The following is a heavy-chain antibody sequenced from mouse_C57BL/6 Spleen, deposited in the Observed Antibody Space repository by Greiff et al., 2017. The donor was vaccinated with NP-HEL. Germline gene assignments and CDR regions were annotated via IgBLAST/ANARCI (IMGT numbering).Heavy chain of an antibody. CDR1: GYAFSSSW. CDR3: ARENYYSNH. J-gene: IGHJ3*01. D-gene: IGHD2-5*01. V-gene: IGHV1-82*01. Sequence: LQESGPELVKPGASVKISCKASGYAFSSSWMNWVKQRPGKGLEWIGRIYPGDGDTNYNGKFKGKATLTADKSSSTAYMQLSSLTSEDSAVYFCARENYYSNHWGQGTLVTVSA. CDR2: IYPGDGDT.